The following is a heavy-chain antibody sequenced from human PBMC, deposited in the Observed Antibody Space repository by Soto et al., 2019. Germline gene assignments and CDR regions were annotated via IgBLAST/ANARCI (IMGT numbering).Heavy chain of an antibody. V-gene: IGHV3-30*18. D-gene: IGHD3-9*01. J-gene: IGHJ4*02. CDR3: AKDLPRYFDWLLSTGRLFDY. CDR2: ISYDGSNK. CDR1: GFTFSSYG. Sequence: PGGSLRLSCAASGFTFSSYGMHWVRQAPGKGLEWVAVISYDGSNKYYADSVKGRFTISRDNSKNTLYLQMNSLRAEDTAVYYCAKDLPRYFDWLLSTGRLFDYWGQGTLVTVSS.